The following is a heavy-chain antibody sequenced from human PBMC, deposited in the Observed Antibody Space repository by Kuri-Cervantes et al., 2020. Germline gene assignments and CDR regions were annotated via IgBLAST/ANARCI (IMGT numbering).Heavy chain of an antibody. J-gene: IGHJ5*02. D-gene: IGHD3-9*01. Sequence: SETLSLTCAVSGASVSHGYYWGWIRQPPGKGLEWIATIYQSGRTYFNPSLKSRVTISVDTSKNQFSLKLSSVTAADTAVYYCARGRGSIFHWFDPWGQGTLVTVSS. CDR2: IYQSGRT. CDR1: GASVSHGYY. CDR3: ARGRGSIFHWFDP. V-gene: IGHV4-38-2*01.